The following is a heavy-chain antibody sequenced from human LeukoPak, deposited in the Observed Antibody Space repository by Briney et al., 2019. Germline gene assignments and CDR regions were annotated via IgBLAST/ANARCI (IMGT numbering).Heavy chain of an antibody. CDR3: ARPANTVTGFDY. J-gene: IGHJ4*02. D-gene: IGHD2-8*02. V-gene: IGHV3-21*01. CDR2: ISSSSSYI. CDR1: GFTFSSYS. Sequence: GGSLRLSXAASGFTFSSYSMNWVRQAPGKGLEWVSSISSSSSYIYYADSVKGRFTISRDNAKNSLYLQMNSLRAEDTAVYYCARPANTVTGFDYWGQGTLVTVSS.